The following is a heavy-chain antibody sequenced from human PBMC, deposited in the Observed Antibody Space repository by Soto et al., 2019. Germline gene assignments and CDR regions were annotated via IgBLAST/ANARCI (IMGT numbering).Heavy chain of an antibody. V-gene: IGHV4-59*08. CDR2: VYYNGDT. D-gene: IGHD4-17*01. Sequence: QVQLQQSGPRLVKPSETLSLTCTVSSGPDRSHNWGWIRQPPGRGLEWIGYVYYNGDTAYNPSLRSRVSISADTSTNDISLTLSSVTAADTAVYYCVRQGIDYLHGLVDVWGQGTTVSVSS. J-gene: IGHJ6*02. CDR3: VRQGIDYLHGLVDV. CDR1: SGPDRSHN.